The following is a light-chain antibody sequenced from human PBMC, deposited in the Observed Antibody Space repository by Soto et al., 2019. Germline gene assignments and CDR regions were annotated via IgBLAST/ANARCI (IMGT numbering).Light chain of an antibody. CDR2: DVT. V-gene: IGLV2-14*03. J-gene: IGLJ2*01. CDR3: SSDTTSSTL. CDR1: STDIGGNNY. Sequence: QSALTQPASVSGSPGQSITISCTGTSTDIGGNNYVSWYQQHPGKAPKLMIYDVTNRPSGVANRFSGSKSGTTASLTISGQHDEDADYYCHSSDTTSSTLFGGGTKLTVL.